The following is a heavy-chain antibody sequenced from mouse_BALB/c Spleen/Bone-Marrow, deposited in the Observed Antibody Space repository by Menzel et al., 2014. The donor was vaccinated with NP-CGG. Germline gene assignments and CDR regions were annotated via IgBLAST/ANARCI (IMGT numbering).Heavy chain of an antibody. CDR1: GFTFSSFG. V-gene: IGHV5-17*02. J-gene: IGHJ4*01. CDR3: ARWGYYYAMDY. D-gene: IGHD2-2*01. Sequence: EVMLVESGGGLVQPGGSRKLSCAASGFTFSSFGMHWVRRAPEKGLEWVAYISSGSSNINYADTVKGRFTISRDNPKNTLFLQTTSLRSEDTAMYYCARWGYYYAMDYWGQGTSVTVSS. CDR2: ISSGSSNI.